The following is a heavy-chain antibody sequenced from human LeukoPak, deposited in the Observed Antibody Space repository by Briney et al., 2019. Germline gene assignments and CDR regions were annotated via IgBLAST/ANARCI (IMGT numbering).Heavy chain of an antibody. J-gene: IGHJ2*01. CDR3: AKVPPSPGWWYFDL. V-gene: IGHV3-23*01. CDR2: ISASGGST. CDR1: GLTFSSSA. Sequence: GGSLRLSCAASGLTFSSSAMNWVRQAPGKGLEWVSVISASGGSTHYADSVKGRFTISRDNSKNTLYLQMNSLRAEDTAVYYCAKVPPSPGWWYFDLWGRGTLVTVSS.